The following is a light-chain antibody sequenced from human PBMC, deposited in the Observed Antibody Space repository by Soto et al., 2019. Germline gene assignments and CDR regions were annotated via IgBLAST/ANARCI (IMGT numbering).Light chain of an antibody. Sequence: QSVLTQPASVSGSPGQSITISCTGTSSDVGSYNLVSWYQQHPGKAPKLMIYEVSKRPSGVSNRFSGSKSGNTASLTIPGLQAEDEADYYCCSYAGSSTLFGGGTKLTVL. CDR1: SSDVGSYNL. V-gene: IGLV2-23*02. CDR2: EVS. CDR3: CSYAGSSTL. J-gene: IGLJ2*01.